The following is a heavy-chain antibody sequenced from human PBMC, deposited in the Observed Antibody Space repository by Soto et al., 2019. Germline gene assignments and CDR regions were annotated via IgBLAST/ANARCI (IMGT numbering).Heavy chain of an antibody. Sequence: SVKGRFTVSRDTSKNTVYLQMRSLRGEDTAVYYCAKEVEGVWFHFDLWGQGTLVTVSS. V-gene: IGHV3-23*01. D-gene: IGHD6-19*01. J-gene: IGHJ4*02. CDR3: AKEVEGVWFHFDL.